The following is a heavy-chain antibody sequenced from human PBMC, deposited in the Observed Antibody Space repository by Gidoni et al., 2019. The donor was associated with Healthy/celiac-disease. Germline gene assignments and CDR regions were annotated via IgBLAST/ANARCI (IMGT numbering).Heavy chain of an antibody. CDR2: INPNSGGT. J-gene: IGHJ5*02. Sequence: PGQGLEWMGWINPNSGGTNYAQKFQGRVTMTRDTSISTAYMELSRLRSDDTAVYYCTLYGGYCSGGSCGYWFDPWGQGTLVTVSS. V-gene: IGHV1-2*02. CDR3: TLYGGYCSGGSCGYWFDP. D-gene: IGHD2-15*01.